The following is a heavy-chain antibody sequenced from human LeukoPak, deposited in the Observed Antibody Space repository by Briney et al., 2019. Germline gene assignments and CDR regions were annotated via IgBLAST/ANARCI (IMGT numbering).Heavy chain of an antibody. CDR1: GFTFSIYW. J-gene: IGHJ4*02. CDR3: AGSGWETHFDH. D-gene: IGHD6-19*01. V-gene: IGHV3-74*01. CDR2: INSDGSIT. Sequence: GGSLRLSCAASGFTFSIYWMYWVRQAPGKGLVWVSRINSDGSITSYADSVKGRFTISRDNAKNTLYLQMNSLRAEDTAVYYCAGSGWETHFDHWGQGTPVTVSS.